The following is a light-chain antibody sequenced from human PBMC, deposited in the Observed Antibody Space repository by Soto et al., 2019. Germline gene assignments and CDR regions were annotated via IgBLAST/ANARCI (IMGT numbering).Light chain of an antibody. CDR2: EVS. J-gene: IGLJ1*01. V-gene: IGLV2-14*01. Sequence: QSALTQPASVSGSPGQSITISCTGTSSDVGGYNYVSWYQQHPGKAPKLMIYEVSNRPSGVSNRVSGSKSGNTASLTISGRQAEDEADYYCSSYTSSSTPYVFGTGTKVTVL. CDR1: SSDVGGYNY. CDR3: SSYTSSSTPYV.